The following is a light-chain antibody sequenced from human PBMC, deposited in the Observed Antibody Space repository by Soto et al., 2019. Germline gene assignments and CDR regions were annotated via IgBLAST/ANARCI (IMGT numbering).Light chain of an antibody. CDR1: QSVSSSN. V-gene: IGKV3D-20*02. CDR2: GVS. Sequence: EIVLTQSPGTLSLSPGARATLSCRASQSVSSSNLAWYQQKPGQAPRLLSDGVSSRATGIRDRFSGSGSVKDFTLTISSLEPEDREVYYYQQRNTWPPVTFGQGTRLEI. CDR3: QQRNTWPPVT. J-gene: IGKJ5*01.